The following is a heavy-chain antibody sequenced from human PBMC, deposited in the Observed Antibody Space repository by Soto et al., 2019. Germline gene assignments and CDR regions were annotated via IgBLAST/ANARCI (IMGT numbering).Heavy chain of an antibody. V-gene: IGHV4-34*01. CDR3: AREWLRNVDY. J-gene: IGHJ4*02. D-gene: IGHD5-12*01. CDR1: GGSFRDYY. CDR2: INHRGNT. Sequence: QVQLQPWGAGLLKPSETLSLTCAVYGGSFRDYYWTWIRQPPGKGLEWIGEINHRGNTNYNPSLKSRVTMSVDTSKNQFSLELKSVIAADTAVYFCAREWLRNVDYWSQGILVTVSS.